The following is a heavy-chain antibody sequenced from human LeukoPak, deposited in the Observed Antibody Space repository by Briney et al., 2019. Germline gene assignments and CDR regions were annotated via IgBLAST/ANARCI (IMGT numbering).Heavy chain of an antibody. J-gene: IGHJ4*02. CDR1: GFTFSSYR. D-gene: IGHD3-10*01. CDR3: ARAKPKNMVRGLIMRRESRYYFDY. V-gene: IGHV3-23*01. CDR2: ISGSGGST. Sequence: GGSLRLSCAASGFTFSSYRMSWVRQAPGKGLEWVSAISGSGGSTYYADSVKGRFTISRDNSKSTLYIQMNSLRAEDTAVYYCARAKPKNMVRGLIMRRESRYYFDYWGQGTLVTVSS.